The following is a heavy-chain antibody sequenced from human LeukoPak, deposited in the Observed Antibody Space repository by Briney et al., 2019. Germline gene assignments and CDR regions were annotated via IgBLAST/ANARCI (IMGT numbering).Heavy chain of an antibody. J-gene: IGHJ4*02. D-gene: IGHD3-3*01. V-gene: IGHV1-18*01. Sequence: ASVKVSCKASGYTFTSYGISWVRQAPGQGLEWMGWISAYNGNTNYAQKLQGRVTMTTDTSTSTAYMELRSLRSDDTAVYYCARVPHYDFWSGYYSFDYWGQGTLVTVSS. CDR3: ARVPHYDFWSGYYSFDY. CDR2: ISAYNGNT. CDR1: GYTFTSYG.